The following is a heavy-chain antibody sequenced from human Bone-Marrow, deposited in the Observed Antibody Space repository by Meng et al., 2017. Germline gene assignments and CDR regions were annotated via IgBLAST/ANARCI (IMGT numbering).Heavy chain of an antibody. Sequence: QGRLQESGPGRGKPSGTRSLPCSVSGGSISSSNWWSWVRQPPGKGLEWIGEIYHSGSTNYNPSLKSRVTISVDKSKNQFSLKLSSVTAADTAVYYCARVRVEYWYFDLWGRGTLVTVSS. CDR2: IYHSGST. CDR3: ARVRVEYWYFDL. J-gene: IGHJ2*01. V-gene: IGHV4-4*02. CDR1: GGSISSSNW.